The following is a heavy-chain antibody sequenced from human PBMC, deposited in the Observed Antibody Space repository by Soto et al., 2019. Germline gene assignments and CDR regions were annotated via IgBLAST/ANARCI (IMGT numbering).Heavy chain of an antibody. J-gene: IGHJ3*02. V-gene: IGHV3-21*01. CDR3: ARDHFWSGYPNHAFDI. Sequence: EVQLVESGGGLVKPGGSLRLSCAASGFTFSSYSMNWVRQAPGKGLEWVSSISSSSSYIYYADSVKGRFTISRDNAKNSLYMQMNSLRAEDTAVYYCARDHFWSGYPNHAFDIWGQGTIVTVSS. D-gene: IGHD3-3*01. CDR2: ISSSSSYI. CDR1: GFTFSSYS.